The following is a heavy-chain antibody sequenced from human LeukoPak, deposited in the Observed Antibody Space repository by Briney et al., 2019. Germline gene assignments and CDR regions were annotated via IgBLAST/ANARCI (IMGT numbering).Heavy chain of an antibody. J-gene: IGHJ4*02. CDR3: ARARWYSSDY. Sequence: GGSLRLSCAVSGFTFSGHWMFWVRQAPGKGLVWVSSTNRDGSSTGYTDSVKGRFTVSRDNAKNTLYLQMNSLRAEDTAVYYCARARWYSSDYWGQGTLVTVSS. D-gene: IGHD5-24*01. V-gene: IGHV3-74*01. CDR2: TNRDGSST. CDR1: GFTFSGHW.